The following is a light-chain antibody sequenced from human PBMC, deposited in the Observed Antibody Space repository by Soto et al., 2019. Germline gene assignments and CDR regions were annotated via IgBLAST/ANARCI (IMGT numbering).Light chain of an antibody. J-gene: IGKJ1*01. Sequence: DIQMTQSPSTLSASVGDRVTITCRGSQSISSWLAWYQQKPGKAPKLLIYKASSLESGVPTRFSGSGSGTEFILTISSLQPEDFATYYCRQYNSDWTFGQGTKVEIK. CDR2: KAS. V-gene: IGKV1-5*03. CDR3: RQYNSDWT. CDR1: QSISSW.